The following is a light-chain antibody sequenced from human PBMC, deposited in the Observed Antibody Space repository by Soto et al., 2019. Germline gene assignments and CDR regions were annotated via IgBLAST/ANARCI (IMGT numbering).Light chain of an antibody. CDR2: DAS. CDR1: QGVSSY. V-gene: IGKV3D-11*01. J-gene: IGKJ5*01. Sequence: EIVLTQSPATLSLSPGERATLSCRASQGVSSYLAWYQQKPGQAPRLLIYDASNRATGIPAMFSGSGPGTDFTLTISSLEPEDFAVYYCQQRSNWTITFGQGT. CDR3: QQRSNWTIT.